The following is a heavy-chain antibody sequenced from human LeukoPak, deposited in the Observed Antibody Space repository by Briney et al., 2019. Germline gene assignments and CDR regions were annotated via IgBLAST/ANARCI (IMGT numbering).Heavy chain of an antibody. J-gene: IGHJ4*02. V-gene: IGHV4-34*01. Sequence: GSLRLSCAASGFTVSSNYMSWVRLSPAKGLEWTGEIYHSESTNHNPSLKSRVTMSVDTSKNQFSLKLSSVTAADTAVYYCARGPYQGRSGYYSYWGQGNRVTVSS. CDR3: ARGPYQGRSGYYSY. CDR1: GFTVSSNY. CDR2: IYHSEST. D-gene: IGHD3-22*01.